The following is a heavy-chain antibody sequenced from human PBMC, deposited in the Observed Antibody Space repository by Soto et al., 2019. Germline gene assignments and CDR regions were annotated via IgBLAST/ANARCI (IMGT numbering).Heavy chain of an antibody. CDR2: IYHSGNT. V-gene: IGHV4-38-2*02. J-gene: IGHJ6*02. CDR3: AREGGTYCSRGSCYSDYYYYTMDV. CDR1: GYSITSGYY. Sequence: SETLSLTCAVSGYSITSGYYWGWIRQPPGKGLEWIGSIYHSGNTYYNPSLKSRVTISVDTSKNQFSLRLSSVTAADTAVYYCAREGGTYCSRGSCYSDYYYYTMDVWGQGTTVTVSS. D-gene: IGHD2-15*01.